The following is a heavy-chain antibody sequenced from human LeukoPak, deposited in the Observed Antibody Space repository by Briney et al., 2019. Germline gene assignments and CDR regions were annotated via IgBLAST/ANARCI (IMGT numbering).Heavy chain of an antibody. V-gene: IGHV4-31*03. CDR3: AGIVAAENAAFDI. CDR2: IYYSGTT. D-gene: IGHD2/OR15-2a*01. CDR1: GGSINSGGY. Sequence: PSETLSLTCTVSGGSINSGGYWSRIRQHPGKGLEWIGYIYYSGTTYYNSSLRSRLTISMQTSENQFSLKLSSVTAADTAVYYCAGIVAAENAAFDIWGQGTMVTVSS. J-gene: IGHJ3*02.